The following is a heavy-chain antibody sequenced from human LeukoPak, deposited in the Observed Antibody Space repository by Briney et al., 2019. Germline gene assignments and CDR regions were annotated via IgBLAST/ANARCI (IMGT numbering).Heavy chain of an antibody. Sequence: GTCLRLSCEVSGFTISNHGMHWVRQASDKGPEWVAMISYDGNAEYYVDSVKGRLTISRDNSKNTLYLQMNSLTTEDTAIYYCAKDWGASGWYNWFDSWGQGTPVTVSS. D-gene: IGHD6-19*01. CDR1: GFTISNHG. CDR2: ISYDGNAE. V-gene: IGHV3-30*18. J-gene: IGHJ5*01. CDR3: AKDWGASGWYNWFDS.